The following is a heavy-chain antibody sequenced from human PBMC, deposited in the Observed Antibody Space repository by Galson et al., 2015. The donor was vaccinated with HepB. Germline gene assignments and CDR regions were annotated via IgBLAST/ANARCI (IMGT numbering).Heavy chain of an antibody. Sequence: SLRLSCAASGFTFSSYSMNWVRQAPGKGLEWVSSVSSSSSYIYYADSVMGRFTISRGNAKNSLYLQMNSLRAEDTAVYYCARGRHWGGYWGQGTLVTVSS. CDR1: GFTFSSYS. V-gene: IGHV3-21*01. CDR2: VSSSSSYI. D-gene: IGHD3-16*01. J-gene: IGHJ4*02. CDR3: ARGRHWGGY.